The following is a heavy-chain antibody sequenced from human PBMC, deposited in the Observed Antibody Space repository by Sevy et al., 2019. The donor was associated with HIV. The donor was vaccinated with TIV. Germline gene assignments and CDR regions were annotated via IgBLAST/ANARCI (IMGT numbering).Heavy chain of an antibody. CDR3: SREGCTKPHDY. CDR1: GFTLSKYS. CDR2: LSFGCGEI. J-gene: IGHJ4*02. V-gene: IGHV3-23*01. Sequence: GGSLRLSCAASGFTLSKYSMSWVRQPPGKGLEWVSTLSFGCGEINYADSVKGRFTISRDNSKRSVYLQMNNLRPEDTAVYYCSREGCTKPHDYWGQGTLVTVSS. D-gene: IGHD2-8*01.